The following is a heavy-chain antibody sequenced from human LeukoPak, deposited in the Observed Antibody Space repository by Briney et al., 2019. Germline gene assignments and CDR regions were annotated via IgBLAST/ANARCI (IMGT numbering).Heavy chain of an antibody. CDR1: GFTVSSNY. Sequence: AGGSLRLSCAASGFTVSSNYMSWVRQAPGKGLEWVSVIYSGGSTYYADSVKGRFTISRDNSKNTLYLQMNSLRAEDTAVYYCVYYDFWSGPLWGQGTLVTVSS. V-gene: IGHV3-53*01. CDR3: VYYDFWSGPL. CDR2: IYSGGST. D-gene: IGHD3-3*01. J-gene: IGHJ4*02.